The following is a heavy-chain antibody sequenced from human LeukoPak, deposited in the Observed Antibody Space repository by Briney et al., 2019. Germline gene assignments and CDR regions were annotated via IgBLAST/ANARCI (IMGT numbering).Heavy chain of an antibody. Sequence: SVKVSCKASGGTLSSYAISWVRQAPGQGLEWMGRIIPILGIANYAQKFQGRVTMTRDTSTSTVYMELSSLRSEDTAVYYCARWTTTYLDYWGQGTLVTVSS. CDR1: GGTLSSYA. CDR3: ARWTTTYLDY. CDR2: IIPILGIA. V-gene: IGHV1-69*04. D-gene: IGHD3/OR15-3a*01. J-gene: IGHJ4*02.